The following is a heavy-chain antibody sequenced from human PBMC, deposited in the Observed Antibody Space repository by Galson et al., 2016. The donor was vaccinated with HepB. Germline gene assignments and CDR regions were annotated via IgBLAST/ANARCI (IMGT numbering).Heavy chain of an antibody. CDR3: ARVGLYGDYYYYGMDV. CDR2: IRTRPYGATT. D-gene: IGHD2/OR15-2a*01. Sequence: SLRLSCAASGFTFSSYEMNWVRQAPGKGLEWVGFIRTRPYGATTQYAASVKGRFTISRDDSKGIAYLQMHSLKTEDTAVYYCARVGLYGDYYYYGMDVWGQGTTVTVSS. CDR1: GFTFSSYE. J-gene: IGHJ6*02. V-gene: IGHV3-49*04.